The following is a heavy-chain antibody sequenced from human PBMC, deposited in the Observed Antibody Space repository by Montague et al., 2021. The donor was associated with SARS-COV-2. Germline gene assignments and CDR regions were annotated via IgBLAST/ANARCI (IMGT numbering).Heavy chain of an antibody. CDR3: VRYSGWFYFDF. J-gene: IGHJ4*02. V-gene: IGHV6-1*01. CDR1: GDSVASNGVT. Sequence: CAISGDSVASNGVTWSWNRQSPSSGLEWLVRTYYRSKWYSDYAPSVRGRLTVNPDASKNEFSLELNYVTPEDTAVYYCVRYSGWFYFDFWGQGTLVTVSS. CDR2: TYYRSKWYS. D-gene: IGHD6-19*01.